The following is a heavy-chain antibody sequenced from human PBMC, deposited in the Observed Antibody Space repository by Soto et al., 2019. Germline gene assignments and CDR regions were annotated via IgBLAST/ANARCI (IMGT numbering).Heavy chain of an antibody. CDR1: GYIFTNND. CDR2: MNPGSGDT. CDR3: ARMATFGSLNWFDP. J-gene: IGHJ5*02. Sequence: ASVKVSCKASGYIFTNNDVSWVRQATGQGLEWMGWMNPGSGDTGDAQKFQGRVTMTRDISIATAYMELSSLRSDDTAIYYCARMATFGSLNWFDPWGQGTLVTVSS. D-gene: IGHD3-16*01. V-gene: IGHV1-8*01.